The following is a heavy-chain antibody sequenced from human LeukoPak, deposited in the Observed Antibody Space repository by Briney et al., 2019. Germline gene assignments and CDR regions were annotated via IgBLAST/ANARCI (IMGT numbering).Heavy chain of an antibody. CDR3: ARGLHRRCSGGICYQPFDY. V-gene: IGHV3-30*09. CDR2: ISSDGSKI. D-gene: IGHD2-15*01. J-gene: IGHJ4*02. Sequence: GGSLRLSCAASGFIFSNYAMHWVRQAPGKGLEWVALISSDGSKIYYADSVKGRFAISRDNSRNTLYLQMNSLRAEDSAVYYCARGLHRRCSGGICYQPFDYWGQGTLVTVSS. CDR1: GFIFSNYA.